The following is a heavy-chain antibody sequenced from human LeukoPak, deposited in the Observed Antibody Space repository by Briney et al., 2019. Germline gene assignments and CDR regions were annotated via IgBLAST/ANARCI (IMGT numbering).Heavy chain of an antibody. V-gene: IGHV3-48*01. Sequence: GGSLRLSCVASGFTFSDYTMHWVRQAPGKGLEWVSYISSSSSTIYYADSVKGRFTISRDNAKNSLYLQMNSLRAEDTAVYYCARVTLRYFDWGLDYWGQGTLVTVSS. CDR3: ARVTLRYFDWGLDY. D-gene: IGHD3-9*01. CDR1: GFTFSDYT. CDR2: ISSSSSTI. J-gene: IGHJ4*02.